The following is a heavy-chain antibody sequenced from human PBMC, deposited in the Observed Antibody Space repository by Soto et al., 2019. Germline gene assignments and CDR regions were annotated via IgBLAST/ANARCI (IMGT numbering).Heavy chain of an antibody. Sequence: EVQLVESGGGLVQPGGSLRLSCAASGFTFSSYWMNWVRQAPGKGLVWVSRINSDGSSTSYADSVKGRFTISRDNAKNTLYLPMNSLRAEDTAGYYCARRDYHAFDIWGQGTMVTVSS. CDR1: GFTFSSYW. CDR3: ARRDYHAFDI. J-gene: IGHJ3*02. D-gene: IGHD4-17*01. V-gene: IGHV3-74*01. CDR2: INSDGSST.